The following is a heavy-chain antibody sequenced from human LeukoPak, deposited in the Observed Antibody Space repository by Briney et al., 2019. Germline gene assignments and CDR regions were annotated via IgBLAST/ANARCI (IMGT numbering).Heavy chain of an antibody. J-gene: IGHJ3*02. V-gene: IGHV3-7*01. D-gene: IGHD3-10*01. Sequence: GGSLSLSCAGSGFTFVGYWMSWVRQPPGKGPEWVANIKDDGSEKYYLDSVKGRFTISRDNAKNSLYLQMNSLRAEDTAVYSCARIKEYGFDIWGQGTMVTVSS. CDR2: IKDDGSEK. CDR1: GFTFVGYW. CDR3: ARIKEYGFDI.